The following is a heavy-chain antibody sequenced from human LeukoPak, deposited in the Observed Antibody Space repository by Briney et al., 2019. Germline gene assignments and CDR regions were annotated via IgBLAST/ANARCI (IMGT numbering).Heavy chain of an antibody. CDR2: ISTSSSYT. Sequence: PGGSLRLSCAASGFTFSDYFMTWIRQAPGKGLEWISYISTSSSYTNYADSVKGRFTISRDNAKNSLYLQMNSLRAEDTAVYYCARDRSRRSYYFDYWGQGTLVTVSS. CDR1: GFTFSDYF. J-gene: IGHJ4*02. V-gene: IGHV3-11*06. CDR3: ARDRSRRSYYFDY.